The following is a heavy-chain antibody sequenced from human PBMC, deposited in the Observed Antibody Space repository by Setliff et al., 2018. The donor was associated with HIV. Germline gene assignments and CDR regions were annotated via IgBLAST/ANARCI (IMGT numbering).Heavy chain of an antibody. J-gene: IGHJ4*02. CDR1: GDSITGYY. CDR2: IYYSGNT. CDR3: ARIDGEAADTNY. V-gene: IGHV4-59*08. D-gene: IGHD6-13*01. Sequence: PSETLSLTCTVSGDSITGYYWSWIRQPPGKGLEWIGWIYYSGNTRYNPSLKGRVTISVDTSKNQFSLKLTSLTAADTAVYYCARIDGEAADTNYWGQGTLVTVSS.